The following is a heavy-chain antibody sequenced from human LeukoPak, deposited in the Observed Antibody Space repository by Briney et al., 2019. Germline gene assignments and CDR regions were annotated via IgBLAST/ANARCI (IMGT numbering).Heavy chain of an antibody. V-gene: IGHV3-74*01. D-gene: IGHD2-15*01. CDR3: AKDGSRLLRPTRDWYFDL. CDR1: GFTFSSYW. Sequence: PGGSLRLSCAASGFTFSSYWMHWVRQAPGKGLVWVSRLNSDGSSTSYADSVKGRFTISRDNAETTLHLQMNNLRADDTAVYYCAKDGSRLLRPTRDWYFDLWGRGTLITVSS. CDR2: LNSDGSST. J-gene: IGHJ2*01.